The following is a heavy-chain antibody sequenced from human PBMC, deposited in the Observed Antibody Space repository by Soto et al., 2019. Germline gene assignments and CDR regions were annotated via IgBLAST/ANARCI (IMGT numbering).Heavy chain of an antibody. CDR3: ARDIQPVGPRSHDAFDV. CDR2: INPDNVNT. D-gene: IGHD5-18*01. CDR1: GFTFGDNL. Sequence: QVQLVQSGAEVRKPGASVNISCWASGFTFGDNLINWGRQVPGQSLEWMGWINPDNVNTKYSQTFQGRVTISRPSSASIAYVEVTDLTSDDTAVYYCARDIQPVGPRSHDAFDVWGQGTMVIVSS. V-gene: IGHV1-3*01. J-gene: IGHJ3*01.